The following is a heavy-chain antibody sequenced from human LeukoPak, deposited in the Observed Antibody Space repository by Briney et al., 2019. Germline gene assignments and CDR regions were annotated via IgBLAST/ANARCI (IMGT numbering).Heavy chain of an antibody. V-gene: IGHV4-31*03. Sequence: SQTLSLTCTVSGGTISSGGYYWSWIRQHPGKGLEWIGYIYYSGSTYYSPSLKTRVTISVDTSKSQFSLKLNSVTAADTAVYYCAREDSSAWYLDYWGQGTLVTVSS. CDR2: IYYSGST. J-gene: IGHJ4*02. CDR1: GGTISSGGYY. CDR3: AREDSSAWYLDY. D-gene: IGHD6-19*01.